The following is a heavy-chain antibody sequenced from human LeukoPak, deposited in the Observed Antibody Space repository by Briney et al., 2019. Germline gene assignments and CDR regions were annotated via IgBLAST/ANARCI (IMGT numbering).Heavy chain of an antibody. V-gene: IGHV3-48*03. D-gene: IGHD3-3*01. CDR3: ARAQTLFWEFDGFDI. CDR2: ISSSASTI. CDR1: GFTFSSYE. J-gene: IGHJ3*02. Sequence: GGSLRLSCAASGFTFSSYEMNWVRQAPGKGLEWVSYISSSASTIYYADSVKGRFTISRDNAENSVYLQMNSLRDEDTAVYSCARAQTLFWEFDGFDIWGRGTKVTVSS.